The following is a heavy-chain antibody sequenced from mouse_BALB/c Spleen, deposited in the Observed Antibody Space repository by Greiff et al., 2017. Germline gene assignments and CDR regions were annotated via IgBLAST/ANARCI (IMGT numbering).Heavy chain of an antibody. J-gene: IGHJ2*01. CDR1: GFTFSDYY. V-gene: IGHV5-4*02. CDR3: ARAYDGRDYFDY. Sequence: EVHLVESGGGLVKPGGSLKLSCAASGFTFSDYYMYWVRQTPEKRLEWVATISDGGSYTYYPDSVKGRFTISRDNAKNNLYLQMSSLKSEDTAMYYCARAYDGRDYFDYWGQGTTLTVSS. CDR2: ISDGGSYT. D-gene: IGHD2-3*01.